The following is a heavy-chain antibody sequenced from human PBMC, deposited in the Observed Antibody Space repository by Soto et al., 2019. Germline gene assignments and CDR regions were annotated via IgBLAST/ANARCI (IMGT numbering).Heavy chain of an antibody. CDR2: ISYDGSNK. D-gene: IGHD1-7*01. CDR3: ARSPITGTPLYYYGMDV. V-gene: IGHV3-30-3*01. CDR1: GFTFSSYA. J-gene: IGHJ6*02. Sequence: GGSLRLSCAASGFTFSSYAMHWVRQSPGQGLEWVAVISYDGSNKYYADSVKGRFTISRDNSKNTLYLQMNSLRAEDTAVYYCARSPITGTPLYYYGMDVWGQGTTVTVS.